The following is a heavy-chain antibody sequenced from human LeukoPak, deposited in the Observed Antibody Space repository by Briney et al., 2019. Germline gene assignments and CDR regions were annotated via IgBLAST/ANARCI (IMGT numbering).Heavy chain of an antibody. D-gene: IGHD3-3*01. Sequence: GASVKVSCKASGYTFTGYYMHWVRQAPGQGLEWMGWINPNSGGTNYAQKFQGRVTMTRDTSISTAYMELSRLRSDDTAVYYCAGGTYDFWSGYYFGWFDPWGQGTLVTVSS. CDR3: AGGTYDFWSGYYFGWFDP. CDR2: INPNSGGT. V-gene: IGHV1-2*02. CDR1: GYTFTGYY. J-gene: IGHJ5*02.